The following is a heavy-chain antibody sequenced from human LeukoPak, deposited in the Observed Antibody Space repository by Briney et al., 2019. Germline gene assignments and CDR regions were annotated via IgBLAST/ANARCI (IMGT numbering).Heavy chain of an antibody. J-gene: IGHJ3*02. CDR1: GYSFTSYW. V-gene: IGHV5-51*01. CDR3: ARSAGAAPYAFDI. CDR2: IYPGDSDT. Sequence: GESLKISCQGSGYSFTSYWLGWVRQMPAEGLAWMGMIYPGDSDTRYRPSFQGQVTISADKSISTAYLQWSSLKASDTAMYYCARSAGAAPYAFDIWGQGTMVTVSS. D-gene: IGHD6-6*01.